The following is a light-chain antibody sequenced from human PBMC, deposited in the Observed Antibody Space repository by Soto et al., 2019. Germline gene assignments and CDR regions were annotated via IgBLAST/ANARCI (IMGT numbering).Light chain of an antibody. CDR2: GAS. V-gene: IGKV3-20*01. CDR3: QQYNNWPLT. Sequence: EIVLTQSPGTLSLSAGDRATLSCRASQSVSSGYLAWYQQKPGQAPRLVIHGASSRATGVPDRFSGSGSGTDFTLTISRLEPEDFAVYYCQQYNNWPLTFGGGTKVEIK. J-gene: IGKJ4*01. CDR1: QSVSSGY.